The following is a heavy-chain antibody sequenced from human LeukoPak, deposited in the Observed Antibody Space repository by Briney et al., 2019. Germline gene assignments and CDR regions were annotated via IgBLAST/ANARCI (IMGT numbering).Heavy chain of an antibody. CDR3: ARLHGFYENNAPRGYFDY. V-gene: IGHV5-51*01. CDR1: GYSFTSYW. J-gene: IGHJ4*02. CDR2: VYSGDSDA. Sequence: GETLKIPCKASGYSFTSYWIGWVRQMPGKGLEWMGLVYSGDSDARYSPSFQGQVTISADKSINTAYLQWRSLKASDTAMYYCARLHGFYENNAPRGYFDYWGQGTLVAVSS. D-gene: IGHD2/OR15-2a*01.